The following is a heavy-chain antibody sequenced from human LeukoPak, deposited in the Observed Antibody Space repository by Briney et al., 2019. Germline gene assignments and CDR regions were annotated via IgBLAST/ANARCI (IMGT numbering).Heavy chain of an antibody. D-gene: IGHD2-15*01. CDR1: GGSFNGYY. Sequence: SETLSLTCAVYGGSFNGYYWSWIRQSPGEGLEWIGEINDSGVTNCNPSLESRVVLSVDTSKNQFSLRLSSVTAADTAVYYCARRLVDSGASQVSEHWGQGTLVTVSS. V-gene: IGHV4-34*01. CDR2: INDSGVT. J-gene: IGHJ4*02. CDR3: ARRLVDSGASQVSEH.